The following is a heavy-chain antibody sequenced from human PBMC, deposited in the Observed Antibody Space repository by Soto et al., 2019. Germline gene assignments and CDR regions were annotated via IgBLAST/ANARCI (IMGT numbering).Heavy chain of an antibody. CDR3: ARDPLWGTAMVLWYFDL. Sequence: QVQLVESGGGVVQPGRSLRLSCAASGFTFSSYAMHWVRQAPGEELEWMAVISYDGSNKYYADSVKGRFTISRDNSKNTLYLQMNSLRAEDTAVYYCARDPLWGTAMVLWYFDLWGRGTLVTVSS. CDR2: ISYDGSNK. V-gene: IGHV3-30-3*01. J-gene: IGHJ2*01. CDR1: GFTFSSYA. D-gene: IGHD5-18*01.